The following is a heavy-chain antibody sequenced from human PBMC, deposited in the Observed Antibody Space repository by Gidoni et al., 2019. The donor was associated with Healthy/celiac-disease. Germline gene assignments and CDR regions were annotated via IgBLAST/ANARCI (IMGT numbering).Heavy chain of an antibody. CDR1: GYTFTSYY. Sequence: QMQLVQSGAEVKKPGASVTVSCKASGYTFTSYYMHWVRQAPGQGLEWMGIINPSGGSTSYAQKFQGRVTMTRDTSTSTVYMELSSLRSEDTAVYYCASAQQLNWFDPWGQGTLVTVSS. CDR2: INPSGGST. J-gene: IGHJ5*02. V-gene: IGHV1-46*01. D-gene: IGHD6-13*01. CDR3: ASAQQLNWFDP.